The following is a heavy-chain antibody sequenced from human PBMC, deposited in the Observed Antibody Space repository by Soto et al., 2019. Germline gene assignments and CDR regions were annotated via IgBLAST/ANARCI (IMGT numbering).Heavy chain of an antibody. CDR3: VRAPGGAGTH. Sequence: QVQLVQSGAEVKKPGASVKVSCKASGYSFTAYYIHWVRQAPGQGLEWVGWIDPHGGYTQSTKTFQGRVTMTRDTSITTAYLELSSLKSDDTAVYYCVRAPGGAGTHWGQGTLVSVSS. V-gene: IGHV1-2*02. D-gene: IGHD6-19*01. CDR1: GYSFTAYY. CDR2: IDPHGGYT. J-gene: IGHJ4*02.